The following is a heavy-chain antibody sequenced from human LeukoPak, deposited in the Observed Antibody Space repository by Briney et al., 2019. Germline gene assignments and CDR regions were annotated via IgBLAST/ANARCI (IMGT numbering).Heavy chain of an antibody. CDR2: INPSGGST. CDR1: GYTFTSYY. J-gene: IGHJ3*02. Sequence: GASVKVSCKASGYTFTSYYMHWVRQAPGQGLEWMGIINPSGGSTSYAQKFQGRVTMTRDTSTSTVYMELSSLRSEDTAVYYCARGPTSLLEWFPVPPRSPVAFDIWGQGTMVRVSS. CDR3: ARGPTSLLEWFPVPPRSPVAFDI. V-gene: IGHV1-46*01. D-gene: IGHD3-3*01.